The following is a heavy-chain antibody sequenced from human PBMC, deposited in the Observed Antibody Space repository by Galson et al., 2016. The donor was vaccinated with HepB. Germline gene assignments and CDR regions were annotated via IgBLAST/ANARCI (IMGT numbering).Heavy chain of an antibody. CDR3: ARDLVDSSGWVDY. Sequence: SVKVSCKASGYIFTNHAFSWVRQAPGQSLEWMGWIDTKNGNTVYARKLQGRVTMTTDTSTNTAYTELTSLRSDDTAVYYCARDLVDSSGWVDYWGQGTLVTVSS. D-gene: IGHD6-19*01. CDR2: IDTKNGNT. J-gene: IGHJ4*02. CDR1: GYIFTNHA. V-gene: IGHV1-18*04.